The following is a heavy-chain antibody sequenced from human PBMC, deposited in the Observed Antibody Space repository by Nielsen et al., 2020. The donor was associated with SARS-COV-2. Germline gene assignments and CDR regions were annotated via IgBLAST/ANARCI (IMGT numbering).Heavy chain of an antibody. CDR2: ISSSGSSI. V-gene: IGHV3-11*01. CDR3: AWDQAAAGTFLDYYYYGMDV. CDR1: GCTFSHYY. J-gene: IGHJ6*02. D-gene: IGHD6-13*01. Sequence: GESLKISCAASGCTFSHYYMSWIRQAPGKGLEWVSYISSSGSSIYYAESVKGRFTISRDNAKNSLYLQMNSLRAEDTAVYYCAWDQAAAGTFLDYYYYGMDVWGQGTTVTVSS.